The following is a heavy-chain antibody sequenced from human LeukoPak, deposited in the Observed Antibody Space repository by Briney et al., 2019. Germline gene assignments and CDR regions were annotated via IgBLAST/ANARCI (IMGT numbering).Heavy chain of an antibody. J-gene: IGHJ4*02. V-gene: IGHV4-59*01. CDR2: IYYSGST. D-gene: IGHD3-10*01. Sequence: PGGSLRLSCAASGFTFSSYSMNWVRQAPGKGLEWIAYIYYSGSTNYNPSLKSRVTISVDTSKNQFSLKLSSVTAADTAVYYCARRYGSGSSGTFDYWGQGTLVTVSS. CDR1: GFTFSSYS. CDR3: ARRYGSGSSGTFDY.